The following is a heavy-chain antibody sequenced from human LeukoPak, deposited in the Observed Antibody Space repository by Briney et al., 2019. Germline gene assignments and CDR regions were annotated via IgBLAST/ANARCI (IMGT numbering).Heavy chain of an antibody. CDR3: ARASSGWCGLDY. J-gene: IGHJ4*02. CDR1: GGTFSSYA. D-gene: IGHD6-19*01. Sequence: SVKVSCKASGGTFSSYAISWVRQAPGQGLEWMGRIIPIFGTANYAQKFQGRVTITTDEFTSTAYMELSSLRSEDTAVYYCARASSGWCGLDYWGQGTLVTVSS. CDR2: IIPIFGTA. V-gene: IGHV1-69*05.